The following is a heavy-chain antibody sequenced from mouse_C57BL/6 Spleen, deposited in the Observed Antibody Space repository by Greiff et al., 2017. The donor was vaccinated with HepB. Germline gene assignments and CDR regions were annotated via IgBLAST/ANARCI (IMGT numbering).Heavy chain of an antibody. CDR1: GYTFTDHT. Sequence: QVQLQQSDTELVKPGASVKISCKVSGYTFTDHTLHWMKQRPEQGLEWIGYIYPRDGSTKYNEKFKGKATLTADKSSSPAYMQRTRLTSEDSAVYCGSRSGQLGTYYYAMDYWGQGTSVTVSS. D-gene: IGHD4-1*02. CDR3: SRSGQLGTYYYAMDY. CDR2: IYPRDGST. J-gene: IGHJ4*01. V-gene: IGHV1-78*01.